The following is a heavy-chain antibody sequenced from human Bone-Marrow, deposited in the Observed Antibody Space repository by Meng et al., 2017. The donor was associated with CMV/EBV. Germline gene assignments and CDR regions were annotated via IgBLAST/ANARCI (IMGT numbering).Heavy chain of an antibody. Sequence: GGSLRLSCVASGFTFTPYTMTWVRQAPGKGLEWVSSISSGNSYIYYGKSVMGRFTISRDNAKNSLFLQMNSLRAEDTAGYYCARPWEFVSPLDLWGQGTLVTVSS. D-gene: IGHD1-26*01. J-gene: IGHJ5*02. CDR3: ARPWEFVSPLDL. V-gene: IGHV3-21*01. CDR1: GFTFTPYT. CDR2: ISSGNSYI.